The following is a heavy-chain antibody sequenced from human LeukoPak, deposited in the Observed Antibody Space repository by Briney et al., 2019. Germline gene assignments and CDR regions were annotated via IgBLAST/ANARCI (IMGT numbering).Heavy chain of an antibody. CDR2: IYNSGTT. CDR3: ARASSSGTHISGYYYYMDV. Sequence: SETLSLTCGVSGGSFGGYYWSWVRQSPGEGGGWVGDIYNSGTTGSNPSLMCRVTMSVDTSKIQFSLRLSSVTAADSAVYYCARASSSGTHISGYYYYMDVWGTGTTVSVSS. V-gene: IGHV4-4*09. J-gene: IGHJ6*03. CDR1: GGSFGGYY. D-gene: IGHD3-10*01.